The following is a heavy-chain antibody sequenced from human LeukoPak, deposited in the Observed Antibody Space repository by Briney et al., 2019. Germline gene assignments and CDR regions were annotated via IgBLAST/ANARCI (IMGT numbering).Heavy chain of an antibody. CDR1: GYTFTGYY. Sequence: ASVKVSCKASGYTFTGYYMHWVRQATGQGLEWMGWMNPNSGNTGYAQKFQGRVTMTRNTSISTAYMELSSLRSEDTAVYYGARGYDSSGYYHYWGQGTLVTVSS. CDR2: MNPNSGNT. D-gene: IGHD3-22*01. V-gene: IGHV1-8*02. CDR3: ARGYDSSGYYHY. J-gene: IGHJ4*02.